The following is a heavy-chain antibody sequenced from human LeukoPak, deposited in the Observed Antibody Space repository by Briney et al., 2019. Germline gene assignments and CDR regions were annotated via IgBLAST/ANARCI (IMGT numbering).Heavy chain of an antibody. Sequence: SETLSLTCAVSGYSISSGYYWGWIRQPPGKGLEWIGSIYYSGSTYYNPSLKSRVTISVDTSKNQFSLKLSSVTAADTAVYYCARRGLYGDFEHYWGQGTLVTVSS. D-gene: IGHD4-17*01. CDR2: IYYSGST. V-gene: IGHV4-38-2*01. CDR1: GYSISSGYY. CDR3: ARRGLYGDFEHY. J-gene: IGHJ4*02.